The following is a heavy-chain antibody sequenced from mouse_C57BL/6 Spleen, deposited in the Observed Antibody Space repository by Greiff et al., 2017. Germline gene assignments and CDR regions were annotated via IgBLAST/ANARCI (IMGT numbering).Heavy chain of an antibody. CDR3: ARHGSIYFDY. J-gene: IGHJ2*01. D-gene: IGHD1-1*01. Sequence: EVQPVESEGGLVQPGSSMKLSCTASGFTFSDYYIAWVRQVPEKGLEWVANINYDGSSTYYLDSLKSRFIISRDNAKNILYLQMSSLKSEDTATYYCARHGSIYFDYWGQGTTLTVSS. CDR2: INYDGSST. CDR1: GFTFSDYY. V-gene: IGHV5-16*01.